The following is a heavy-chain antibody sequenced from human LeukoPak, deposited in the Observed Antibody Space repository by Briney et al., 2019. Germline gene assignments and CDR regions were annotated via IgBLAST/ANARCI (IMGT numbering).Heavy chain of an antibody. V-gene: IGHV3-23*01. D-gene: IGHD5-24*01. CDR3: AKDQGDGYNYDAFDI. J-gene: IGHJ3*02. CDR2: ISGSGGST. CDR1: GFTFSSYA. Sequence: PGGSLRLSCAASGFTFSSYAMSWVRQAPGKGLEWVSAISGSGGSTYYADSVKGRFTTSRDNSKNTLYLQMNSLRAEDTAVYYCAKDQGDGYNYDAFDIWGQGTMVTVSS.